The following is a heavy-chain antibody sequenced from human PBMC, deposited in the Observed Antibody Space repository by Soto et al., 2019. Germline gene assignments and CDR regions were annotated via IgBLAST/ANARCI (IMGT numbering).Heavy chain of an antibody. CDR2: IYWDDDK. D-gene: IGHD6-19*01. Sequence: QITLKESGPTLVKPTQTLTLTCTFSGFSLSSTRMAVGWIRQPPGKALEWLALIYWDDDKRYSPFLKSRLTIXXXNXXNQVVLTMSNMDPVDTARYYCAHIVVAGLGYYFDYWGQGTLVTVSS. J-gene: IGHJ4*02. CDR3: AHIVVAGLGYYFDY. CDR1: GFSLSSTRMA. V-gene: IGHV2-5*02.